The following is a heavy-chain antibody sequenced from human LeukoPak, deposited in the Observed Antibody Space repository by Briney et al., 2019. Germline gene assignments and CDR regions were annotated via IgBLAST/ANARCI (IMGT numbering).Heavy chain of an antibody. CDR2: IYYSGST. CDR3: ASNPQLAANWFDP. V-gene: IGHV4-31*03. D-gene: IGHD6-25*01. Sequence: SETLSLTRTVSGGSISSGGYYWSWIRQHPGKGLEWIGYIYYSGSTYYNPSLKSRVTISVDTSKNQFSLKLSSVTAADTAVYYCASNPQLAANWFDPWGQGTLVTVSS. J-gene: IGHJ5*02. CDR1: GGSISSGGYY.